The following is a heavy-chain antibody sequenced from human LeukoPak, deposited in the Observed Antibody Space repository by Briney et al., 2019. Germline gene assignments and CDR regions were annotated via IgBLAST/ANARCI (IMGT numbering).Heavy chain of an antibody. CDR1: GFTVSSNY. J-gene: IGHJ4*02. D-gene: IGHD1-26*01. CDR2: IYTGGST. V-gene: IGHV3-53*01. Sequence: GGSLRLSCAASGFTVSSNYMSWVRQAPGKGLEWVSVIYTGGSTSYADSVKGRFTISRDNPKNTLHLQMNSLRADDTAVYYCARALRGAVGLDYWGQGTLVTVSS. CDR3: ARALRGAVGLDY.